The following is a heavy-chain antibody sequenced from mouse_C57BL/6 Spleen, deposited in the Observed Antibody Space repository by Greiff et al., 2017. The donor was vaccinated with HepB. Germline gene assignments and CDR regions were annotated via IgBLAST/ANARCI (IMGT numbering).Heavy chain of an antibody. D-gene: IGHD2-1*01. CDR3: ARTLVLDY. CDR2: ISSGSSTI. V-gene: IGHV5-17*01. Sequence: EVKLMESGGGLVKPGGSLKLSCAASGFTFSDYGMHWVRQAPEKGLEWVAYISSGSSTIYYADTVKGRFTISRDNTKNTLFLQMTSLRSEDTAMYYCARTLVLDYWGQGTSVTVSS. J-gene: IGHJ4*01. CDR1: GFTFSDYG.